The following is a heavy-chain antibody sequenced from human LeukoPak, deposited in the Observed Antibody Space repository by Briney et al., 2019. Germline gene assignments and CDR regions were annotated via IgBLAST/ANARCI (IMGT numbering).Heavy chain of an antibody. CDR3: ASGYDQYYFDY. J-gene: IGHJ4*02. Sequence: SETLSLTCAVYGGSFSGYYWSWIRQPPGKGLEWIGEINHSGSTNYNPSLKSRVTISVDTSKNQFSLKLSSVTAADTAVYYCASGYDQYYFDYWGQGTLVTAST. D-gene: IGHD5-12*01. V-gene: IGHV4-34*01. CDR1: GGSFSGYY. CDR2: INHSGST.